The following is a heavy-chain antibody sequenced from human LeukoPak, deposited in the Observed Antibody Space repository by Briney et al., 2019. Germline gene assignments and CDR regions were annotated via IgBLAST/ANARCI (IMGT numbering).Heavy chain of an antibody. V-gene: IGHV4-39*07. D-gene: IGHD3-10*01. CDR3: AREYGSGKVDY. Sequence: SETLSLTCTVSGGSISSSSYYWGWIRQPPGKGQEWIGTIYYSGSTYYNPSLKSRVTISVDKSKNQFSLKLSSVTAADTAVYYCAREYGSGKVDYWGQGTLVTVSS. CDR1: GGSISSSSYY. J-gene: IGHJ4*02. CDR2: IYYSGST.